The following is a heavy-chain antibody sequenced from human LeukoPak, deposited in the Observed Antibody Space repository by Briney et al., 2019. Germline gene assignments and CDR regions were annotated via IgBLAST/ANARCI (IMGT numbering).Heavy chain of an antibody. D-gene: IGHD2-15*01. Sequence: PGRSLRLSCAASGFTFSSYGMHWVRQAPGKGLEWEAVIWYDGSNKYYADSVKGRFTISRDNSKNTLYLQMNTLGAEDTAVYYCARYCSGGSCYSGYFDNWGQGTLVTVSS. J-gene: IGHJ4*02. V-gene: IGHV3-33*01. CDR1: GFTFSSYG. CDR2: IWYDGSNK. CDR3: ARYCSGGSCYSGYFDN.